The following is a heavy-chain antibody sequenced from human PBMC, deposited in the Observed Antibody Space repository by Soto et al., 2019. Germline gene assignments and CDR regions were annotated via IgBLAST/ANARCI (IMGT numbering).Heavy chain of an antibody. J-gene: IGHJ6*02. CDR1: GFTFSSYA. D-gene: IGHD4-4*01. CDR3: AKGYVTTVTTHVGYYYYGMDV. V-gene: IGHV3-23*01. CDR2: ISGSGGST. Sequence: GGSLRLSCAASGFTFSSYAMSWVRQAPGKGLEWVSAISGSGGSTYYADSVKGRFTISKDNSKNTLYLKMNSLRAEDTAVYYCAKGYVTTVTTHVGYYYYGMDVWGQGTTVTVSS.